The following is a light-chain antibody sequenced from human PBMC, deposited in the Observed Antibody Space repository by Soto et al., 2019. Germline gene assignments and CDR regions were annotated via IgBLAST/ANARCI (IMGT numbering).Light chain of an antibody. CDR2: YAS. J-gene: IGKJ4*01. Sequence: EIVLTQSPATLSLSPGEGATLSCRASQSVSNDLVWYHQKPGQAPRLLIYYASKRATGIPARFSSSGSGTDFTLTITSLEPEDFAVYYCQQRSNWPPTFGGGTRVEIK. CDR3: QQRSNWPPT. V-gene: IGKV3-11*01. CDR1: QSVSND.